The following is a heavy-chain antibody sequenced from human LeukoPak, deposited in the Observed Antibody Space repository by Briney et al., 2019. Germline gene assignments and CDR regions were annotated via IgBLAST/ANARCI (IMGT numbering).Heavy chain of an antibody. J-gene: IGHJ6*02. CDR1: GGTFSSYA. CDR2: IIPIFGTA. Sequence: SVKVSCKASGGTFSSYAISWVRQAPGQGLEWMGGIIPIFGTANYAQKFQGRVTMTEDTSTDTAYMELSSLRSEDTAVYYCATFRIAARPWYYYYYGMDVWGQGTTVTVSS. D-gene: IGHD6-6*01. V-gene: IGHV1-69*06. CDR3: ATFRIAARPWYYYYYGMDV.